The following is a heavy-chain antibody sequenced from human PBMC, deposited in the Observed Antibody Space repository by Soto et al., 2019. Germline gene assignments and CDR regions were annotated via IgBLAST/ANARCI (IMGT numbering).Heavy chain of an antibody. CDR2: ISAYNGNT. CDR1: GYTFTSYG. CDR3: ARDYGYDILTGYYNPFDY. V-gene: IGHV1-18*04. D-gene: IGHD3-9*01. J-gene: IGHJ4*02. Sequence: QVQLVQSGAEVKKPGASVKVSCKASGYTFTSYGISWVRQAPGQVLEWMGWISAYNGNTNYAQKLQGRVTMTTATSTSTAYMELRSLRSDDTAVYYCARDYGYDILTGYYNPFDYWGQGTLVTVSS.